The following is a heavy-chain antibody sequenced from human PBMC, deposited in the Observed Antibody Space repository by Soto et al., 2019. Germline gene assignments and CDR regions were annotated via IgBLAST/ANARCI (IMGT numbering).Heavy chain of an antibody. J-gene: IGHJ2*01. V-gene: IGHV4-59*01. CDR2: IYYSGST. CDR1: GGSISSYY. Sequence: QVQLQESGPGLVKPSETLSLTCTVSGGSISSYYWSWIRQPPGKGLEWIGYIYYSGSTNYNPSLKSRVTISVDTSKNQFSLKLSSVTAADTAVYYCARAGEVVAATRGYFDLWGRGTLVTVSS. CDR3: ARAGEVVAATRGYFDL. D-gene: IGHD2-15*01.